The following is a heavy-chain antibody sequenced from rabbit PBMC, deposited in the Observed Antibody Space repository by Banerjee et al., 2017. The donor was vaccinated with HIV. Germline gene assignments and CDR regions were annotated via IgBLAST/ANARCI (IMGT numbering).Heavy chain of an antibody. Sequence: QEQLEESGGDLVKPEGSLTLTCKASGLDLSSSYWICWVRQAPGKGLEWIACIYTSSGSTYYASWAKGRFTISKTSSTTVTLQMTSLTAADTATYFCARNFDLWGQGTLVTVS. CDR2: IYTSSGST. CDR3: ARNFDL. V-gene: IGHV1S45*01. J-gene: IGHJ4*01. CDR1: GLDLSSSYW.